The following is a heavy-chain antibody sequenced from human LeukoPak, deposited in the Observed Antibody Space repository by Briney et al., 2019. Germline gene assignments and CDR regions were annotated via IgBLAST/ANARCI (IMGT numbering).Heavy chain of an antibody. CDR3: ARGAFIYGPTVTTIDY. V-gene: IGHV1-46*01. Sequence: ASVKVSCKASGYTFTSYYMHWVRQAPGQGLEWMGIINPSGGSTSYAQKFQGRVTMTRDASTSTVYMELSSLRSEDTAVYYCARGAFIYGPTVTTIDYCSQGTLVTVSS. CDR2: INPSGGST. CDR1: GYTFTSYY. J-gene: IGHJ4*02. D-gene: IGHD4-17*01.